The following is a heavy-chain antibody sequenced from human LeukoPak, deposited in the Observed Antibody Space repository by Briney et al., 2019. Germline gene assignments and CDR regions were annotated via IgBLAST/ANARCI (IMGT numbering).Heavy chain of an antibody. CDR1: GFTFSAYA. CDR2: ISNNGGRS. CDR3: VKITSVTGGDY. Sequence: GGSLRLSCAASGFTFSAYAMYWVRQAPGKGLEYVSGISNNGGRSFYADSVKGRFTISRDNSKNTLYLQMSSLRAEDTAVYYCVKITSVTGGDYWGQGTRLTVSS. V-gene: IGHV3-64D*09. J-gene: IGHJ4*02. D-gene: IGHD1-1*01.